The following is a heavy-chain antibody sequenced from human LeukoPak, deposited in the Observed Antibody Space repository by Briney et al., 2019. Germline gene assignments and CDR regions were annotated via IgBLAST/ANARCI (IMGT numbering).Heavy chain of an antibody. CDR2: ISSSASTI. J-gene: IGHJ3*02. CDR3: ARGGPYCSGGSCYDAFDI. V-gene: IGHV3-48*03. CDR1: GFTFSSYE. D-gene: IGHD2-15*01. Sequence: GGSLRLSCAASGFTFSSYEMNWVRQAPGKGLEWISYISSSASTIYYADSVKGRFTISRDNAKNPLYLQMNSLRAEDTAVYYCARGGPYCSGGSCYDAFDIWGQGTMVTVSS.